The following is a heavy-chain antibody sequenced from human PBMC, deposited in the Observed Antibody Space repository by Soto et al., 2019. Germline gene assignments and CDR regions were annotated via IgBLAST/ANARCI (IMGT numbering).Heavy chain of an antibody. D-gene: IGHD3-9*01. CDR3: AREGDYGRWDYDILTGYYRYYYGMDV. Sequence: ASVKVSCKASGYTFTSYGISWVRQAPGQGLEWMGWISAYNGNTNYAQKLQGRVTMTTDTSTSTAYMELRSLRSDDTAVYYCAREGDYGRWDYDILTGYYRYYYGMDVWGQGTTVTVSS. J-gene: IGHJ6*02. V-gene: IGHV1-18*01. CDR1: GYTFTSYG. CDR2: ISAYNGNT.